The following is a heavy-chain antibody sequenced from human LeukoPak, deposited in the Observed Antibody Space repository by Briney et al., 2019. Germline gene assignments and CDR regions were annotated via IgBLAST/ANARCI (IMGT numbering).Heavy chain of an antibody. CDR3: TSPLLWFGELSYYFDY. CDR1: GFTFGDYA. V-gene: IGHV3-49*03. J-gene: IGHJ4*02. Sequence: GGSLRLSCTASGFTFGDYAMSWFRQAPGKGLEWVGFIRSKAYGGTTEYAASVKGRFTISRDDSKSIAYLQMNSLKTEDTAVYYCTSPLLWFGELSYYFDYWGQGTLVTVSS. CDR2: IRSKAYGGTT. D-gene: IGHD3-10*01.